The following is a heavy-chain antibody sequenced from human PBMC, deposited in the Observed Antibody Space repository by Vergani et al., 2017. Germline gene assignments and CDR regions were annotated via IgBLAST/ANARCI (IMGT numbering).Heavy chain of an antibody. D-gene: IGHD1-1*01. Sequence: EVQLVQSGAEVKKPGESLKISCKGSGYSFTSYWIGWVRQMPGKGLEWMGNIYPGDSDTRYSPSIQGQVTISADKAISTAYLQWSSLKASDTAMYYCARPRYNWNDVGAFDIWGQGTMVTVSS. V-gene: IGHV5-51*01. CDR1: GYSFTSYW. CDR3: ARPRYNWNDVGAFDI. CDR2: IYPGDSDT. J-gene: IGHJ3*02.